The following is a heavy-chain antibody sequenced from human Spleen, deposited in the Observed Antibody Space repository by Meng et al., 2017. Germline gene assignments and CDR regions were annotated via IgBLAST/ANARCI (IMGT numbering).Heavy chain of an antibody. J-gene: IGHJ4*02. CDR3: ARGVIMVAVSVTRNFDY. V-gene: IGHV4-34*01. Sequence: VQLQQWGAGLLKPSETLSLTCAVYGDSFSGYFWSWIRQSPEKGLEWIGEINHSGSTNYNPSLRSRIHISIDTSKNQFSLHLSSVTAADTAVYYCARGVIMVAVSVTRNFDYWGQGTLVTVSS. CDR1: GDSFSGYF. CDR2: INHSGST. D-gene: IGHD6-19*01.